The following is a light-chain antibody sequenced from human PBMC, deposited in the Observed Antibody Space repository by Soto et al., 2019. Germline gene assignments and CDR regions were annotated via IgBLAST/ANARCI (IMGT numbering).Light chain of an antibody. CDR2: GAS. CDR3: QQYGSSPPIT. Sequence: EIVLTQSPGTLSLSPGERATLPCMSIQSVSSSYLAWYQQKPGQAPRLLIYGASSRATGIPDRFSGSGSGTDFTLTISRLEPEDFAVYYCQQYGSSPPITFGQGTRLEIK. V-gene: IGKV3-20*01. CDR1: QSVSSSY. J-gene: IGKJ5*01.